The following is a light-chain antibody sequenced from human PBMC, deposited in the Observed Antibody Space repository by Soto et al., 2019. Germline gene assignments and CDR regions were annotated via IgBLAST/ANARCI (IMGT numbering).Light chain of an antibody. CDR1: QGVTSGY. CDR3: QHYSSSPPAIT. J-gene: IGKJ5*01. CDR2: GAS. V-gene: IGKV3-20*01. Sequence: ETVLTQSPGTLSLSPGEIATLSCRAIQGVTSGYLAWYQQQPNQAPRLLIYGASYRATDIPDRFSGGGSGTDFTLTISRLEPEDFAVYYCQHYSSSPPAITFGQGTRLEIK.